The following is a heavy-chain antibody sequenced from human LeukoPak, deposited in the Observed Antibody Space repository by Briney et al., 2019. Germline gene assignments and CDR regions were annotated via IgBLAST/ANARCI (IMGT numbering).Heavy chain of an antibody. V-gene: IGHV3-66*01. J-gene: IGHJ4*02. CDR1: GFTVSSHY. D-gene: IGHD6-13*01. CDR3: ASSYSSSWPEIDY. CDR2: MYSGGST. Sequence: PGGSLRLSCAASGFTVSSHYMSWVRQAPGKGREWVSVMYSGGSTYYADSVKGRFIISRDNSKNTLYLQMKSLRAEDTAVYYCASSYSSSWPEIDYWGQGTLVTVSS.